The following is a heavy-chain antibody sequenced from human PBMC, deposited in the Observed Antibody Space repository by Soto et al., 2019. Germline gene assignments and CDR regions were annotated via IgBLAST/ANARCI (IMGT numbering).Heavy chain of an antibody. D-gene: IGHD2-2*01. V-gene: IGHV4-31*03. CDR2: IYYDGST. CDR1: GGSISSGGYY. Sequence: QVQLQESGPGLVKPSQTLSLTCTVSGGSISSGGYYWSWIRQHPGKGLEWIGYIYYDGSTYYNPSLKSRVTISVDTSKNQFSLKLSSVTAADTAVYYCARDQPLVPAAPRMNYYYYYGMDVWGQGTTVTVSS. CDR3: ARDQPLVPAAPRMNYYYYYGMDV. J-gene: IGHJ6*02.